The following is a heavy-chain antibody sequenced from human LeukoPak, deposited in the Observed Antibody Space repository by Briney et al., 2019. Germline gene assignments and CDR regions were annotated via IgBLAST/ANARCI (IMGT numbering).Heavy chain of an antibody. CDR2: ISAYNGNT. V-gene: IGHV1-18*01. Sequence: AAVKVSCKASGYTFTSYGISWVRQAPGQGLEWMGWISAYNGNTNYAQKLEGRVTMTTDTSTSTAYIELRSLRSDDTAVYYCARGGPSYGSGSHAFDIWGQGTMDTLSS. D-gene: IGHD3-10*01. J-gene: IGHJ3*02. CDR1: GYTFTSYG. CDR3: ARGGPSYGSGSHAFDI.